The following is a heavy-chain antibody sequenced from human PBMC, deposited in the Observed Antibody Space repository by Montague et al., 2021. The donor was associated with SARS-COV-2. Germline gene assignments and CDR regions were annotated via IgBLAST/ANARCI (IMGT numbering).Heavy chain of an antibody. CDR2: IYWNDYK. V-gene: IGHV2-5*01. J-gene: IGHJ4*02. CDR1: GFSLNTSGVG. CDR3: AHDDVGNRDFEF. D-gene: IGHD5-24*01. Sequence: PALVKPTQTLTLTCTFSGFSLNTSGVGVTWVRQPPGKALEWLAFIYWNDYKHYSPSVKSRITIAKDTSKNQVVLIMTNMDPVDTGIYYCAHDDVGNRDFEFWGQGTLVTVSS.